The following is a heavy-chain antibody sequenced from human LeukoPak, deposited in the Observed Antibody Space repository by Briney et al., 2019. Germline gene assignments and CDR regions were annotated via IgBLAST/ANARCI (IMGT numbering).Heavy chain of an antibody. D-gene: IGHD6-19*01. CDR3: ARAWQWLPLDY. CDR1: GDSISSYY. CDR2: ISTSGST. J-gene: IGHJ4*02. Sequence: SETLSLTCTVSGDSISSYYWSWIRQLAGKGLEWIGRISTSGSTNYNPSLKSRVTMSVDTSKNQFSLKLSSVTAADTAVYYCARAWQWLPLDYWGQGTLVTVSS. V-gene: IGHV4-4*07.